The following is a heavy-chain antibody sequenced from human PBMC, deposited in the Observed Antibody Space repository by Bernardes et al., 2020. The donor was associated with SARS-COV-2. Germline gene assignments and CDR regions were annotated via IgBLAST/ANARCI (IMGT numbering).Heavy chain of an antibody. J-gene: IGHJ4*02. CDR3: ARDTAAAAGTVGFDY. CDR2: INPSGGST. V-gene: IGHV1-46*01. Sequence: ASVKVSCKASGYTFTSYYMHWVRQAPGQGLEWMGIINPSGGSTSYAQKFQGRVTMTRDTSTSTVYMELSSLRSEDTAVYYCARDTAAAAGTVGFDYWGQGTLVTVSS. D-gene: IGHD6-13*01. CDR1: GYTFTSYY.